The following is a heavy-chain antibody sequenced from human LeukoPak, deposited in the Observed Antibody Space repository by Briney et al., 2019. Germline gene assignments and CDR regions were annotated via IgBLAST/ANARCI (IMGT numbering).Heavy chain of an antibody. CDR3: AMRSRDGYNFGY. D-gene: IGHD5-24*01. V-gene: IGHV4-39*01. CDR2: IYYSGST. CDR1: GGSISSSSYY. Sequence: SETLSLTCTVSGGSISSSSYYWGWIRQPPGKGLEWIGSIYYSGSTYYNPSLKSRVTISVDTSKNQFSLKLSSVTAADTAVYYCAMRSRDGYNFGYWGQGTLVTVSS. J-gene: IGHJ4*02.